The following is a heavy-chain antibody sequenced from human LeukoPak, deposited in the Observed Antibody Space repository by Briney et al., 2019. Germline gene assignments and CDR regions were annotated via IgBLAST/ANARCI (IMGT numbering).Heavy chain of an antibody. CDR3: AELGITMNGGV. CDR1: GFTFSNAW. CDR2: ISSIGSTI. J-gene: IGHJ6*04. Sequence: GGSLRLSCAASGFTFSNAWMSWVRQAPGKGLEWVSYISSIGSTIYYADSVKGRFTITRDNAKNSLYLQMNSLRAEDTAVYYCAELGITMNGGVWGKGTTVTISS. D-gene: IGHD3-10*02. V-gene: IGHV3-11*04.